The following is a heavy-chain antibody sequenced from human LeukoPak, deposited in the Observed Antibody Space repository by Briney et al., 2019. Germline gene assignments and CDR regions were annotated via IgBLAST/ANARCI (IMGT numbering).Heavy chain of an antibody. CDR1: GFTFSSYA. D-gene: IGHD3-9*01. Sequence: GRSLRLSCAASGFTFSSYAMHWVRQAPGKGLEWVAVISYDGSNKYYADSVKGRFTISRDNSKNTLYLQMNSLRAEDTAVYYFARDLTNADDWLLYYFDYWGQGTLVTVSS. CDR2: ISYDGSNK. J-gene: IGHJ4*02. V-gene: IGHV3-30-3*01. CDR3: ARDLTNADDWLLYYFDY.